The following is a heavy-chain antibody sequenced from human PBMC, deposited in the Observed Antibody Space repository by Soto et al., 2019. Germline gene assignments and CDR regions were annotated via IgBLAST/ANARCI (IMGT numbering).Heavy chain of an antibody. D-gene: IGHD2-15*01. CDR1: GYTFTSHG. CDR2: ISAYNGNT. J-gene: IGHJ5*02. V-gene: IGHV1-18*01. CDR3: ARSDCSGGSCYLFWFDP. Sequence: ASVKVSCKASGYTFTSHGISWVRQAPGQGLEWMGLISAYNGNTNYAQKLQGRVTMTTDTSTSTAYMELRSLRSDDTAVYYCARSDCSGGSCYLFWFDPWGQGTLVTVSS.